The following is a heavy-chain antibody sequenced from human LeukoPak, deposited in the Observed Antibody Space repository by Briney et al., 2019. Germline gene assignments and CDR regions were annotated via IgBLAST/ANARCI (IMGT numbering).Heavy chain of an antibody. CDR2: ISSSSTI. V-gene: IGHV3-48*01. Sequence: GGSLRLSCAASGFTFSSYSMNWVRQAPGKGLEWVSYISSSSTIYYADSVKGRFTISRDNAKNSLYLQMNSLRAEDTAVYYCARDKAVPRGAFDIWGQGTMATVSS. CDR1: GFTFSSYS. J-gene: IGHJ3*02. CDR3: ARDKAVPRGAFDI. D-gene: IGHD6-25*01.